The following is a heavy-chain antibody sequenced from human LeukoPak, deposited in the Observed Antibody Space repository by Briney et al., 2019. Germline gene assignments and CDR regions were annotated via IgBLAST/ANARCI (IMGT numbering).Heavy chain of an antibody. Sequence: GGSLTLSCAVSGFTFSNYWMHWVRQAPGKGLVWVSCISYDGTSTNYADSVKGRFSISRDNARNTLYLHMNSLRVEDTAQYYCVRPMISAMSLGADLWGQGSLVTVSS. CDR3: VRPMISAMSLGADL. CDR2: ISYDGTST. V-gene: IGHV3-74*01. J-gene: IGHJ5*02. CDR1: GFTFSNYW. D-gene: IGHD1-26*01.